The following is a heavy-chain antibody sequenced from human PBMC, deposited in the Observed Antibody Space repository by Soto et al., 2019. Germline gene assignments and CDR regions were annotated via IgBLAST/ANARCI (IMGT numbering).Heavy chain of an antibody. Sequence: QVQLVQSGGEVKKPGASVNISCKATGYTFISYSITWVRQAPGQGLEWMGWISTYNGNTKYAQSLQGRVTLTRDTSTNTDFMEIRGLRSDDTAIYYCAREGAHSTGWYDYFDPWGQGTLVAVSS. D-gene: IGHD6-13*01. CDR1: GYTFISYS. CDR2: ISTYNGNT. CDR3: AREGAHSTGWYDYFDP. V-gene: IGHV1-18*04. J-gene: IGHJ4*02.